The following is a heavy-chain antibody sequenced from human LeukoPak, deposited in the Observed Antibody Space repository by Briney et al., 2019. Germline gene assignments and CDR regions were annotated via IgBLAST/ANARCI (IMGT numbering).Heavy chain of an antibody. Sequence: ASVKVSCKASGYTFTSYAMHWVRQAPGQRLEWMGWINAGNGNTKYSQKFQGRVTITRDTSASTAYMELSSLRSEDTAVYYCATGFPYYYGSGSYIDYWGQGTLATVSS. CDR3: ATGFPYYYGSGSYIDY. V-gene: IGHV1-3*01. CDR1: GYTFTSYA. CDR2: INAGNGNT. J-gene: IGHJ4*02. D-gene: IGHD3-10*01.